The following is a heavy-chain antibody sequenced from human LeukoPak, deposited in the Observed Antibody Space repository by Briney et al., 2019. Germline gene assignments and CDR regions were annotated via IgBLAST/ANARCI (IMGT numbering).Heavy chain of an antibody. CDR1: GFTLSNYG. D-gene: IGHD6-13*01. CDR3: AKELMTAAAGTVGFDI. Sequence: GGSLRLSCAASGFTLSNYGIHWVRQAPGKGLEWVAVISYDGNYKYYADSVKGRFTISRDNSKNTLYLQMNSLRAEDTAVYYCAKELMTAAAGTVGFDIWGQGTMVTVSS. CDR2: ISYDGNYK. J-gene: IGHJ3*02. V-gene: IGHV3-30*18.